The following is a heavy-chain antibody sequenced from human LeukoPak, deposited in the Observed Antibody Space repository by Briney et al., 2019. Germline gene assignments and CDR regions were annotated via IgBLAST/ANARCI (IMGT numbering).Heavy chain of an antibody. D-gene: IGHD5-12*01. V-gene: IGHV1-2*02. CDR1: GYTFTGYY. J-gene: IGHJ4*02. Sequence: ASVKVSCKASGYTFTGYYMHWVRQAPGQGLEWMGWINPNSGGTNYAQKFQGRVTMTRDTSISTAYMELSRLRSEDTAVYYCARLGYSGYDGLNDYWGQGTLVTVSS. CDR3: ARLGYSGYDGLNDY. CDR2: INPNSGGT.